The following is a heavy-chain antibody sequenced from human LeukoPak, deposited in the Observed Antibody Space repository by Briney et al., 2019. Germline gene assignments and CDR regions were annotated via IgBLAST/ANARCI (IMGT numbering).Heavy chain of an antibody. Sequence: SQTLSLTCNISGDSVSRHTAAWNWIRQSPSRGLEWLGRTYYRSTWSTDYAVSVQSRITINPDTSRNHFSLQLSSVTPEDTAVYYCARDRGGFDSWGQGTLVTVSS. CDR2: TYYRSTWST. J-gene: IGHJ5*01. D-gene: IGHD3-10*01. V-gene: IGHV6-1*01. CDR1: GDSVSRHTAA. CDR3: ARDRGGFDS.